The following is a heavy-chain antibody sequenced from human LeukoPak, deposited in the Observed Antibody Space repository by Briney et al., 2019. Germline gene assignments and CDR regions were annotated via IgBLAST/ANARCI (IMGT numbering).Heavy chain of an antibody. J-gene: IGHJ4*02. CDR1: GYTFTSYY. CDR2: IIPIFGTA. CDR3: ARDDDRGWLL. Sequence: ASVKVSCKASGYTFTSYYMHWVRQAPGQGLEWMGGIIPIFGTANYAQKFQGRVTITADGSTSTAYMELSSLRSEDTAVYYCARDDDRGWLLWGQGTLVTVSS. V-gene: IGHV1-69*13. D-gene: IGHD6-19*01.